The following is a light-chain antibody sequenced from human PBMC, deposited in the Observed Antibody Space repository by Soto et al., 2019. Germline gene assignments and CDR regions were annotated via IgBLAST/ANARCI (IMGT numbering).Light chain of an antibody. CDR1: QDITNY. Sequence: DIPITQSPASLSASVGDRVTITCQASQDITNYLNWYQQKPGTAPNLLIYGASNLETGVPSRLSGSGSGTDFTFTIRSMQAEDIGTYFCQQYDSVFTFGQGTRLEI. CDR3: QQYDSVFT. CDR2: GAS. V-gene: IGKV1-33*01. J-gene: IGKJ5*01.